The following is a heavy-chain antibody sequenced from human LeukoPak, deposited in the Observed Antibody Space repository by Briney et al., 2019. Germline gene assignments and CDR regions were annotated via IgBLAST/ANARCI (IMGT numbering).Heavy chain of an antibody. CDR2: IYHSGST. V-gene: IGHV4-38-2*02. J-gene: IGHJ5*02. Sequence: SETLSLTCTASGFSISSGDYWGWVRQPPGKGLEWIGSIYHSGSTYYNPSLKSRVTISVDPSKNQFSLKLNSVAAADTAVYYCARVFDILTGYAGDNWFDPWGQGTLVTVPS. CDR3: ARVFDILTGYAGDNWFDP. CDR1: GFSISSGDY. D-gene: IGHD3-9*01.